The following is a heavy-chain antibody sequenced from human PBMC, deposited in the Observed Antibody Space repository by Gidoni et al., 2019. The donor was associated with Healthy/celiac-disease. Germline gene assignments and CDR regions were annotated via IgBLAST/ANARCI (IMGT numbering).Heavy chain of an antibody. CDR1: GRSFSGYY. V-gene: IGHV4-34*01. CDR3: ARGRYCSGGSCYFLVDY. D-gene: IGHD2-15*01. CDR2: INHSGST. Sequence: QVQLQQWGAGLLKPSATLSLTCAVYGRSFSGYYRSWIRQPPGKGLEWIGEINHSGSTNYNPSLKSRVNISVDTSKNQFSLKLSSVTAADTAVYYCARGRYCSGGSCYFLVDYWGQGTLVTVSS. J-gene: IGHJ4*02.